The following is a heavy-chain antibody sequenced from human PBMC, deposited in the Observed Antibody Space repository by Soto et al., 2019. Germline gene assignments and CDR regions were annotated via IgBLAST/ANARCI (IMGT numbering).Heavy chain of an antibody. J-gene: IGHJ4*02. CDR1: GGTFSSYA. Sequence: ASVKVSCKASGGTFSSYAISWVRQAPGQGLEWMGGIIPIFGTANYAQKFQGRVTITADESTSTAYMELSSLRSEDTAVYYCARLGIVGATNPDYWGQRTLVTVSS. CDR2: IIPIFGTA. V-gene: IGHV1-69*13. D-gene: IGHD1-26*01. CDR3: ARLGIVGATNPDY.